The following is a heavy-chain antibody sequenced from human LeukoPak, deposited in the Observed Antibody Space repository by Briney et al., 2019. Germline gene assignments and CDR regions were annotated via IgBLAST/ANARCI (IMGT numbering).Heavy chain of an antibody. V-gene: IGHV4-31*03. CDR3: ARGAGYCSSTSCQNYYYYYGMDV. D-gene: IGHD2-2*01. CDR2: IYYSGST. Sequence: SQTLSLTCTVSGGSISSGGYYWRWIRQHPGKGLEWIGYIYYSGSTYYNPSLKSRVTISVDTSKNQFSLKLSSVTAADTAVYYCARGAGYCSSTSCQNYYYYYGMDVWGQGTTVTVSS. J-gene: IGHJ6*02. CDR1: GGSISSGGYY.